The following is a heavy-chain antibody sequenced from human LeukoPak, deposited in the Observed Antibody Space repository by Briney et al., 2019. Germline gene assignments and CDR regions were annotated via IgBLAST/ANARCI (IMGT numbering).Heavy chain of an antibody. Sequence: GGSLRLSCAASGFSFSDSYMSWVRQAPGKGLEWVSAISGSGGSTYYADSVKGRFTISRDNSKNTLYLQMNSLRAEDTAVYYCAKDLSGPYYDILTGYPYFDYWGQGTLVTVSS. D-gene: IGHD3-9*01. CDR3: AKDLSGPYYDILTGYPYFDY. CDR1: GFSFSDSY. J-gene: IGHJ4*02. CDR2: ISGSGGST. V-gene: IGHV3-23*01.